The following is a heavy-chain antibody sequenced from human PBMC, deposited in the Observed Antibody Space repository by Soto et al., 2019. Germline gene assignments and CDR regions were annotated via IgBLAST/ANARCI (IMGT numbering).Heavy chain of an antibody. CDR2: IFSNDEK. V-gene: IGHV2-26*01. J-gene: IGHJ6*03. D-gene: IGHD3-10*01. CDR3: LLIRYGSLTYYYYDMDA. Sequence: QVTLKESGPVLVKPTETLTLTCTVSGFSLSNARMGVSWIRQPPGKALGWLAHIFSNDEKSYSTSLKSRLTISMDTSKSQVVLTMTNMDPVDRATYDCLLIRYGSLTYYYYDMDAWGKGTTVTVCS. CDR1: GFSLSNARMG.